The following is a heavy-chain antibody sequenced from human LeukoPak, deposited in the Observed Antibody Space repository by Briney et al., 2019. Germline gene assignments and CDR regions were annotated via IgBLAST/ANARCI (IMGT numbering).Heavy chain of an antibody. V-gene: IGHV1-2*02. J-gene: IGHJ4*02. CDR1: GYTFTGYY. CDR2: VTPNSGGT. CDR3: ARVIEYSGYDFRFDY. Sequence: GASVKLTCTASGYTFTGYYMHWVRKAPEQGFEWMGSVTPNSGGTNYAQKFQGRVTMTRDTSISTAYMDLSRLTSDDTAVYYCARVIEYSGYDFRFDYWGQGTLVTVSS. D-gene: IGHD5-12*01.